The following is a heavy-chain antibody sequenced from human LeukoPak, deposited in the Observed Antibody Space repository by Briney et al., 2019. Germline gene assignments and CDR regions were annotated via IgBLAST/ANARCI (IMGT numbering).Heavy chain of an antibody. Sequence: SETLSLTCAVYGGSFSGYYWSWIRQPPGKGLEWIGEINHSGSTNYNPSLKSRVTISVDTSKNQFSLKLSSVTAADTAVYYCARARYSGYDRYYLDYWGQGTLVTVSS. V-gene: IGHV4-34*01. CDR1: GGSFSGYY. D-gene: IGHD5-12*01. CDR3: ARARYSGYDRYYLDY. CDR2: INHSGST. J-gene: IGHJ4*02.